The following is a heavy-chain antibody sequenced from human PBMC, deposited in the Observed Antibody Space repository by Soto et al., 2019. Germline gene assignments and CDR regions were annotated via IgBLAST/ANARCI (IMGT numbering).Heavy chain of an antibody. J-gene: IGHJ4*02. CDR3: TRDRSGFAHGNSGYYPYYFDY. Sequence: QVHLVQSGPEVKKPGASVKVSCEVSGYGFRGQGVSWVRQAPGQRFEWMGWISGYNGNTDYAPKFQGRLSLTTDTSTSTAYMELRGLRCGDTAVYFCTRDRSGFAHGNSGYYPYYFDYWGQGSLVTVSS. CDR2: ISGYNGNT. D-gene: IGHD3-22*01. V-gene: IGHV1-18*01. CDR1: GYGFRGQG.